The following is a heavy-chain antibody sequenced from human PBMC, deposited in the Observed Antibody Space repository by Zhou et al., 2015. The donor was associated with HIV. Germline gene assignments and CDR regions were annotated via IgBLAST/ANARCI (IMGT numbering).Heavy chain of an antibody. CDR1: GYTFTSYG. CDR3: ARVWDFYGSGNDF. V-gene: IGHV1-2*02. CDR2: INPKSGGT. Sequence: QVQLVQSGAEVKKPGASVKVSCKASGYTFTSYGISWVRQAPGQGLEWMGRINPKSGGTNYPQKFQGRVTMTRDTSISTAYMELSRLRSDDTAVYYCARVWDFYGSGNDFWGQGTLVTVSS. D-gene: IGHD3-10*01. J-gene: IGHJ4*02.